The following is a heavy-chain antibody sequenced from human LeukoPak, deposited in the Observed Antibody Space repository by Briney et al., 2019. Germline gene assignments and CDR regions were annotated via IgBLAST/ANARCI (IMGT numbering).Heavy chain of an antibody. J-gene: IGHJ6*02. CDR2: ISYDGSNK. V-gene: IGHV3-30*03. CDR3: APLGDGDYGGDYYGMDV. CDR1: GFTFSSYW. D-gene: IGHD4-17*01. Sequence: GGSLRLSCAASGFTFSSYWMSWVRQALGKGLERVSVISYDGSNKYYADSLKGRFTISRDNSKNTLYLQMNSLSAEDTAVYYCAPLGDGDYGGDYYGMDVWGQGTTVTVSS.